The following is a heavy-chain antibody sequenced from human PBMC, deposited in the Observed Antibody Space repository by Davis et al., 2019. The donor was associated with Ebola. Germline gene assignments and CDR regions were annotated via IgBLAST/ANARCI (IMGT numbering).Heavy chain of an antibody. Sequence: GGSLRLSCAASGFTFSSYGMHWVRQAPGKGLEWVAVIWYDGSNKYYADSVKGRFTISRDNSKNTLYLQMNSLRAEDTAVYYCTRNEPKGVQIRDVWGQGTTVTVSS. CDR1: GFTFSSYG. V-gene: IGHV3-33*01. J-gene: IGHJ6*02. CDR3: TRNEPKGVQIRDV. CDR2: IWYDGSNK. D-gene: IGHD2-8*01.